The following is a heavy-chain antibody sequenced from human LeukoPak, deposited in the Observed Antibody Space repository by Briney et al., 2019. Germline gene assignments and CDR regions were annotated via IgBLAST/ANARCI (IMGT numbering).Heavy chain of an antibody. CDR1: GYTLTGYY. Sequence: ASVKVSCKAAGYTLTGYYMHWARQAPGQGLEWMGWINPNSGGTSYAQKFQGRVTMTRDTSISTAYMELSRLRSDDTAVYYCARGRCSSRSCYLFDYWGQGTLVTVSS. CDR2: INPNSGGT. J-gene: IGHJ4*02. V-gene: IGHV1-2*02. D-gene: IGHD2-2*01. CDR3: ARGRCSSRSCYLFDY.